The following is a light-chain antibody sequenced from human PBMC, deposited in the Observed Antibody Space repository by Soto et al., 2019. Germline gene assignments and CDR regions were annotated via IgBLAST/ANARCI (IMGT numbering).Light chain of an antibody. V-gene: IGKV1-33*01. CDR3: QQFDDLPFT. CDR2: DAS. J-gene: IGKJ4*01. CDR1: QDISNY. Sequence: DIQMTQSPSSLSASVGDRVTITCQASQDISNYLNWYQQKPGKAPKLLIYDASSLQTGVPSRFSGSGSGTSFSFTISILQPEDFATYYWQQFDDLPFTFGGGTTVEF.